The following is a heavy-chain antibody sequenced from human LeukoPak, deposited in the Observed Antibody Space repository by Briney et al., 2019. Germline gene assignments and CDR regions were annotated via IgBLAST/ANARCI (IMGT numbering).Heavy chain of an antibody. CDR1: AFTLGSNW. CDR3: ARGPREYCSTTSCSFDY. D-gene: IGHD2-2*01. CDR2: TNKDGGDN. J-gene: IGHJ4*02. V-gene: IGHV3-7*01. Sequence: GGSLRLSCAASAFTLGSNWMSRVRQGPGKGLEWVANTNKDGGDNSYVDSVKGRFTSFRDNGKNSLYLQMASLRAEDTAVYYCARGPREYCSTTSCSFDYWGQGTLVTVSS.